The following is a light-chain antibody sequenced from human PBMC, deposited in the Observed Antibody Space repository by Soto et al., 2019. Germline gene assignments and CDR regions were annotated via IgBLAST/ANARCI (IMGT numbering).Light chain of an antibody. J-gene: IGKJ1*01. CDR1: QTISTW. V-gene: IGKV1-5*03. Sequence: IQMTQSPSTLSASVGDRVTFTCRASQTISTWLAWYQQNPGEAPKLLIYKASTLEVGVPSRFSASGSGTEFTLTINTLQPADFATYYCQQYNSYPWTFGQGTKV. CDR2: KAS. CDR3: QQYNSYPWT.